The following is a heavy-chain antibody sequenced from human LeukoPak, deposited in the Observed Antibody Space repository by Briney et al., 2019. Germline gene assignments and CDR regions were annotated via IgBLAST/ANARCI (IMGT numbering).Heavy chain of an antibody. CDR1: GFTFSDYY. CDR3: ARGHYGMDV. J-gene: IGHJ6*02. Sequence: GGSLRLSCAVSGFTFSDYYMNWIRQAPGKGLEWVSDISFTGNTIYYADSVKGRFTISRDNAKNSLFLQMNSLRAEDTAVYYCARGHYGMDVWGQGTTVTVSS. CDR2: ISFTGNTI. V-gene: IGHV3-11*01.